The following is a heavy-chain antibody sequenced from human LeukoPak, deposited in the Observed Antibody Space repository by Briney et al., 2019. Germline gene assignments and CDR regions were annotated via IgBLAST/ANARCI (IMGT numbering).Heavy chain of an antibody. CDR1: GFTFSSYG. Sequence: GRSLRLSCVASGFTFSSYGMHWVRQAPGKGLEWVAVIWYDGSNKYYADSVQGRFTISRDNSKNTLYLQMNSLRAEDTAVYYCATYYDSSGYYYNGAFDIWGQGTMVTVSS. CDR2: IWYDGSNK. V-gene: IGHV3-33*01. D-gene: IGHD3-22*01. J-gene: IGHJ3*02. CDR3: ATYYDSSGYYYNGAFDI.